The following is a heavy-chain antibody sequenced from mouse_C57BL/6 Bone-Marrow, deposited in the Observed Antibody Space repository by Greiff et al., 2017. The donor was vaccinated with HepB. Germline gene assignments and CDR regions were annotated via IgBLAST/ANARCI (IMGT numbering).Heavy chain of an antibody. D-gene: IGHD1-1*01. J-gene: IGHJ2*01. CDR2: IDPETGGT. CDR3: TRNYGSSFDY. Sequence: VQGVESGAELVRPGASVTLSCKASGYTFTDYEMHWVKQTPVHGLEWIGAIDPETGGTAYNQKFKGTAILTADKSSSTAYMELRSLTSEDSAVYYCTRNYGSSFDYWGQGTTLTVSS. CDR1: GYTFTDYE. V-gene: IGHV1-15*01.